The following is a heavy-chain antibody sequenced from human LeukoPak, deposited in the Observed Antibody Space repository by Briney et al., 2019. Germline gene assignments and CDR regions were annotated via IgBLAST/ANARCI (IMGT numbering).Heavy chain of an antibody. V-gene: IGHV4-59*01. CDR1: GGSISSYY. J-gene: IGHJ4*02. CDR3: ASGSYYSGY. D-gene: IGHD1-26*01. CDR2: IYYSGST. Sequence: SETLSLTCTVSGGSISSYYWSWIRQPPGKGLEWIGYIYYSGSTNYNPSLKSRVTISVDTSKNQFSLKLSSVTAADTAVYYCASGSYYSGYWGQGTLVTVSS.